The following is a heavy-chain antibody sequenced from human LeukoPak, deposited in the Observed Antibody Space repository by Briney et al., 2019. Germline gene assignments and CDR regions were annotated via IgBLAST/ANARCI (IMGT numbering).Heavy chain of an antibody. CDR3: ARHLNNCGDDCYIFDY. Sequence: PSETLSLTCTVSGGSIFSYYWSWIRQPPGKGLEWMGYIYYSGNTNYNPSLKSRVTISVDTSKNQFSLRVSSVTAADTAVYYCARHLNNCGDDCYIFDYWGQGTLVTVSS. D-gene: IGHD2-21*01. J-gene: IGHJ4*02. V-gene: IGHV4-59*08. CDR1: GGSIFSYY. CDR2: IYYSGNT.